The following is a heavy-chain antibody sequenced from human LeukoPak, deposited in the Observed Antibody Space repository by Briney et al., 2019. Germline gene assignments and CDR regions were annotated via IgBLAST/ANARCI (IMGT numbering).Heavy chain of an antibody. CDR1: GFTFSSYS. CDR3: ARDSVVRVERADC. Sequence: GGSLRLSCAASGFTFSSYSMNWVRQAPGKGLEWVSSISSSSSYIYYADSVKGRFTISRDNAKNSLYLQMNSLRAEDTAVYYCARDSVVRVERADCWGQGTLVTVSS. D-gene: IGHD3-3*01. CDR2: ISSSSSYI. J-gene: IGHJ4*02. V-gene: IGHV3-21*04.